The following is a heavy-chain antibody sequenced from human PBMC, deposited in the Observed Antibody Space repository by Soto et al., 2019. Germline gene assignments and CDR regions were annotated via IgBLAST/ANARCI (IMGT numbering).Heavy chain of an antibody. Sequence: SETLSLTSAVYGGSFSGYYWSWIRQPPGKGLEWIGEINHSGSTNYNPSLKSRVTISVDTSKNQFSLKLSSVTAADTAVYYCTRGGVVGATKGRAFDIWGQGTMVTVSS. CDR1: GGSFSGYY. J-gene: IGHJ3*02. CDR3: TRGGVVGATKGRAFDI. D-gene: IGHD1-26*01. V-gene: IGHV4-34*01. CDR2: INHSGST.